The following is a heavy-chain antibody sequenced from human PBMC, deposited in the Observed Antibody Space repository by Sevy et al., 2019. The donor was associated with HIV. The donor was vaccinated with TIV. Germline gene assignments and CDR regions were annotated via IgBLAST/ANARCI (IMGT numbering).Heavy chain of an antibody. V-gene: IGHV3-9*01. D-gene: IGHD3-22*01. J-gene: IGHJ4*02. CDR2: ISWNSNSV. CDR1: GFTFSTFG. Sequence: GVSLRLSCSASGFTFSTFGMHWVRQAPGKGLEWVSGISWNSNSVAYADSVKGRFTISRDNAKNSLYLQMNSLRPADTALYYCAKADGDSSGYYGLGGSWGQGTLVTVSS. CDR3: AKADGDSSGYYGLGGS.